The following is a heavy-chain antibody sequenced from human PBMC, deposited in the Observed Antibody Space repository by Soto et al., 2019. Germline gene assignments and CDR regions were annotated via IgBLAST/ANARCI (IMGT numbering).Heavy chain of an antibody. CDR2: IKQDGSEK. J-gene: IGHJ4*02. D-gene: IGHD5-18*01. CDR3: VRDFEGRYGYGPFGN. CDR1: LFSFDIYW. V-gene: IGHV3-7*03. Sequence: GGCLRLSCSASLFSFDIYWMSCVRQAPGKGLEWVANIKQDGSEKYYVDSVKGRFTISRDNAKNSVFLQMSSLRDDDTAVYYCVRDFEGRYGYGPFGNWGQGTLVTVSS.